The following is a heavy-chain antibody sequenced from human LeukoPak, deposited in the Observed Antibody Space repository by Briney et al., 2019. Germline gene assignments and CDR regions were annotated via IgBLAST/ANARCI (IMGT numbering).Heavy chain of an antibody. CDR2: IYYSGST. D-gene: IGHD5-24*01. CDR3: XXXXXXXGYNLACGVFDY. V-gene: IGHV4-30-4*01. Sequence: SETLSLTCTVSGGSISSGDYYWSWIRQPPGKGLEWIGYIYYSGSTYYNPSLKSRVTISVDTSKNQFSLKLSSVTAADTAVYXXXXXXXXXGYNLACGVFDYWGQGTLVTVSS. CDR1: GGSISSGDYY. J-gene: IGHJ4*02.